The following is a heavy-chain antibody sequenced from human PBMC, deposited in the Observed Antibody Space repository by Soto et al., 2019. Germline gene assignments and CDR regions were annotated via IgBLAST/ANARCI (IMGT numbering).Heavy chain of an antibody. CDR1: GDFLTTYY. D-gene: IGHD6-19*01. Sequence: SETLSLTCDVSGDFLTTYYWNWIRQSPGKGLEWIGYIFYGGHTNYNPSLRGRATISVDTSKNQFSLKLSSVTAADTAVYYCARSPQYSSGWNGGFDYWGKGTLVTVSS. CDR2: IFYGGHT. CDR3: ARSPQYSSGWNGGFDY. V-gene: IGHV4-59*01. J-gene: IGHJ4*02.